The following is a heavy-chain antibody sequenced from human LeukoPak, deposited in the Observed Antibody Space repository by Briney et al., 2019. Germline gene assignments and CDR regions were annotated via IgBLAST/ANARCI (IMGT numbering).Heavy chain of an antibody. CDR3: ARLDDSSSSSTLVDY. CDR1: GFTVSSNY. V-gene: IGHV3-53*01. Sequence: GGSLRLSCAASGFTVSSNYMSWVHQAPGKGLEWVSVIYSGGSTYYADSVKGRFTISRDNSKNALYLQMNSLRAEDTAVYYCARLDDSSSSSTLVDYWGQGTLVTVSS. J-gene: IGHJ4*02. CDR2: IYSGGST. D-gene: IGHD6-6*01.